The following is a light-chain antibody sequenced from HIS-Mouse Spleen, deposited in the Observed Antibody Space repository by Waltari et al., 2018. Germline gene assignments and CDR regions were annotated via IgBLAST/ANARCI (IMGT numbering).Light chain of an antibody. Sequence: QSALTQPASVSGSPGQSITISCTGPSSDVGGYNYASLYQQHPGKAPKLMIYEVSNRPSGVSNRFSGSKSGNTASLTISGLQAEDEADYYCSSYTSSSTFFGTGTKVTVL. CDR1: SSDVGGYNY. J-gene: IGLJ1*01. CDR3: SSYTSSSTF. V-gene: IGLV2-14*01. CDR2: EVS.